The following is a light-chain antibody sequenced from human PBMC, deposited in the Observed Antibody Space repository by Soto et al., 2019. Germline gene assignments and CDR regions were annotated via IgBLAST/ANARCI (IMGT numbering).Light chain of an antibody. CDR3: SSYTGGNPSYV. Sequence: QSVLTQPPSASGSPGQSVTIPCTGTSSDVGGYKYVSWYQQHPGKAPKLMIYEVSKRPSGVPDRFSGSKSGNTASLTVSGLQAEDEADYYCSSYTGGNPSYVFGTGTKVTVL. V-gene: IGLV2-8*01. CDR1: SSDVGGYKY. CDR2: EVS. J-gene: IGLJ1*01.